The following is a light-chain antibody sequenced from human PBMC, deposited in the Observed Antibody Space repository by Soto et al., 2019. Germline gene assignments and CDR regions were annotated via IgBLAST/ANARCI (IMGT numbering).Light chain of an antibody. CDR3: QQYFRPWT. CDR2: WAS. Sequence: DIVMTQSPDSLAVSLGERATINCKSSQSVLYSSNNKNYLAWYQQKPGQPPKLLIYWASTRQSGVPDRFSGSGSGTDFTLTISSLQAEDVTVYYCQQYFRPWTFGTGTKVEIK. CDR1: QSVLYSSNNKNY. J-gene: IGKJ1*01. V-gene: IGKV4-1*01.